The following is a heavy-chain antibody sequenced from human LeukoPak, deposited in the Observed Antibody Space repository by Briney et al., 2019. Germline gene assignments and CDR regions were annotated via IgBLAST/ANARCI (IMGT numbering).Heavy chain of an antibody. CDR3: ARGNAGGHDLGYYYYMDV. V-gene: IGHV4-34*01. D-gene: IGHD5-12*01. Sequence: NPSETLSLTCAVYGGSFSGYYWSWIRQPPGKGLEWIGEINHSGSTNYNPSLKSRVTISVDTSKNQFSLKLSSVTAADTAVYYCARGNAGGHDLGYYYYMDVWGKGTTVTVS. CDR2: INHSGST. CDR1: GGSFSGYY. J-gene: IGHJ6*03.